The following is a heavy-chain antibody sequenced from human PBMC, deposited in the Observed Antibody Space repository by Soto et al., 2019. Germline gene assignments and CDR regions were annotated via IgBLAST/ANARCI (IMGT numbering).Heavy chain of an antibody. V-gene: IGHV3-21*01. CDR1: GFTFSSYS. Sequence: EVQLVESGGGLVKPGGSLRLSCAASGFTFSSYSMNWVRQAPGKGLEWVSSISSSSSYIYYADSVKGRFTISRDNAKNSLYLQMNSLSAEDTAVYYCAIGGTSYDILTGYLYWYWGQGTLVTVSS. D-gene: IGHD3-9*01. CDR3: AIGGTSYDILTGYLYWY. CDR2: ISSSSSYI. J-gene: IGHJ4*02.